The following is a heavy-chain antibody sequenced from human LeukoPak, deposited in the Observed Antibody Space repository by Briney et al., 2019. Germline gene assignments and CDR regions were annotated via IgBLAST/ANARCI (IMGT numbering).Heavy chain of an antibody. D-gene: IGHD1-26*01. Sequence: SETLSLTCTVSGGSISSSSYYWSWIRQPPGKGLEYIGFIYYSGTTNYNPSLKSRVTISLDTPKNQFSLILNSVTVADTAIYYCARRSSIPSGSLLDPWGQGTLVTVSS. CDR2: IYYSGTT. CDR3: ARRSSIPSGSLLDP. V-gene: IGHV4-61*05. CDR1: GGSISSSSYY. J-gene: IGHJ5*02.